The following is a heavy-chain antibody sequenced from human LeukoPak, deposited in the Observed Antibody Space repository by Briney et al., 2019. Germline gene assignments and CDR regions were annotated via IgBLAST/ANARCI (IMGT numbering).Heavy chain of an antibody. CDR1: GFTFSSYG. D-gene: IGHD3-3*01. V-gene: IGHV3-33*01. CDR2: IWYDGSNK. Sequence: GRSLRLSCVASGFTFSSYGMHWVRQAPGKGLEWVAVIWYDGSNKYYADSVKGRFTISRDNSKNTLYLQMNSLRAEDTAVYYCARFWSGYSYYFDYWGQGTLVTVSS. J-gene: IGHJ4*02. CDR3: ARFWSGYSYYFDY.